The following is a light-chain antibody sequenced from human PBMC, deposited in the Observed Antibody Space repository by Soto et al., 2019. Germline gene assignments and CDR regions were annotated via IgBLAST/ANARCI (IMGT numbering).Light chain of an antibody. CDR1: QSVTSNY. J-gene: IGKJ1*01. V-gene: IGKV3-20*01. CDR3: QQYDSTANT. CDR2: CAS. Sequence: IVLTQSPGTLSLSPGERATLACRASQSVTSNYLAWYQQKPGQAPSLLIFCASNRAPDIPDRFSGSGSGTDFTLTISSLQAEDVAVYYCQQYDSTANTFGQGTKVDIK.